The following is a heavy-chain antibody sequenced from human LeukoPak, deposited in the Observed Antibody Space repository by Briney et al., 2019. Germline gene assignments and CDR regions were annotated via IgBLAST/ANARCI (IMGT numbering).Heavy chain of an antibody. CDR1: GFTFRSYS. V-gene: IGHV3-21*01. CDR3: ARVPGDY. J-gene: IGHJ4*02. Sequence: PGGSLRLSCAASGFTFRSYSMNWVRQAPGQGLEWVSSISSSNSLIYYADSVKGRFTISRDISKNSLYLQMNSLRAEDTAVYYCARVPGDYWGQGTLVTVSS. CDR2: ISSSNSLI. D-gene: IGHD3-10*01.